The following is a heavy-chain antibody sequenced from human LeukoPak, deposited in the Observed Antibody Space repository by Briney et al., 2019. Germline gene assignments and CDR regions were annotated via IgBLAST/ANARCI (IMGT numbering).Heavy chain of an antibody. Sequence: ASVEVSCKASGYTFTSYDINWVRQATGQGLEWMGWMNPNSGNTGYAQKFQGRVTMTRNTSISTAYMELSSLRSEDTAVYYCARVSITMAEFDYWGQGTLVTVSS. J-gene: IGHJ4*02. CDR2: MNPNSGNT. CDR3: ARVSITMAEFDY. V-gene: IGHV1-8*01. CDR1: GYTFTSYD. D-gene: IGHD3-10*01.